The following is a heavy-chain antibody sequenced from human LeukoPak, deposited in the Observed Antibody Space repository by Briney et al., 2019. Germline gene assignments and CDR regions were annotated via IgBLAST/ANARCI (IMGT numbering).Heavy chain of an antibody. V-gene: IGHV3-7*01. CDR1: GFTFGDFW. CDR3: VRIKGAVAGYFDY. CDR2: IKHDGSEK. J-gene: IGHJ4*02. D-gene: IGHD6-19*01. Sequence: WGSLRLSCAPSGFTFGDFWMSWVRQAPGKGLEWVANIKHDGSEKYHVDSVKGRFTISRDNAKDSLYLQMYSLRAEDTALYYCVRIKGAVAGYFDYWAREPWSPSHQ.